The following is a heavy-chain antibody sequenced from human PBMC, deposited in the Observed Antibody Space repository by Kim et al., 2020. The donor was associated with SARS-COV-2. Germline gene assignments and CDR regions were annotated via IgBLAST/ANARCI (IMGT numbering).Heavy chain of an antibody. Sequence: SETLSLTCTVSGGAISTFYWSWIRQPPGKALEWIGFIYDSGNTKYNPSLNSRVTISGDTSKTRFSLKLTSVTAVDTAVYYCARARIAVAGHYFDYWGQGT. CDR2: IYDSGNT. D-gene: IGHD6-19*01. V-gene: IGHV4-59*01. J-gene: IGHJ4*02. CDR1: GGAISTFY. CDR3: ARARIAVAGHYFDY.